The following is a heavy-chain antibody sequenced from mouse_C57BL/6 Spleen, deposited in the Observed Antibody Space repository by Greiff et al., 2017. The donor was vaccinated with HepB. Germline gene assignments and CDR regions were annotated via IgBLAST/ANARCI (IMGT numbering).Heavy chain of an antibody. CDR3: ARSDFEGFAY. V-gene: IGHV1-82*01. Sequence: QVQLQQSGPELVKPGASVKISCKASGYAFSSSWMNWVKQRPGKGLEWIGRIYPGDGDTNYNGKFNGKATLTADKSSSTAYMQLSSLTSEDSAVYFCARSDFEGFAYWGQGTLVTVSA. CDR2: IYPGDGDT. J-gene: IGHJ3*01. CDR1: GYAFSSSW.